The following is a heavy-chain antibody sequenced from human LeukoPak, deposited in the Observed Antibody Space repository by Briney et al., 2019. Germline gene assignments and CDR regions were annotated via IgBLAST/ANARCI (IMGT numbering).Heavy chain of an antibody. Sequence: PGRSLTLSCAASGFTFSNYGMHWVRQAPGKGLVWVAVIWHDGSNKYYADSVKGRFNITRDNSKNTLYLQMNSLRAEDTAVYYCARDLAAADQPPFRYYYYGMDVWGQGTTVTVSS. CDR1: GFTFSNYG. V-gene: IGHV3-33*01. CDR3: ARDLAAADQPPFRYYYYGMDV. J-gene: IGHJ6*02. D-gene: IGHD6-13*01. CDR2: IWHDGSNK.